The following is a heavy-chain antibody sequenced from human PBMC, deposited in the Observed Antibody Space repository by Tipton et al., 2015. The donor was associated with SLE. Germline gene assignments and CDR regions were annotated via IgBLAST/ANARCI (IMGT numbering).Heavy chain of an antibody. D-gene: IGHD3-3*01. CDR2: INHSGST. CDR1: GGSISSHY. Sequence: TLSLTCTVSGGSISSHYWSWIRQPPGKGLEWIGEINHSGSTNYNPSLKSRVTISVDTSKNQFSLKLSSVTAADTAVYYCARGEFGVVINYHYYGMDVWGQGTTVTVSS. CDR3: ARGEFGVVINYHYYGMDV. J-gene: IGHJ6*02. V-gene: IGHV4-34*01.